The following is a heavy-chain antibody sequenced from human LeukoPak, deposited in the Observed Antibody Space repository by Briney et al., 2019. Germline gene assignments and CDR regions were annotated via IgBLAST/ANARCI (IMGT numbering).Heavy chain of an antibody. CDR1: GFTVSSDF. CDR2: IYSGGTT. V-gene: IGHV3-53*01. Sequence: GGSLRLSCAASGFTVSSDFMSWVRQAPGKGLEWVSVIYSGGTTYYADSVKGRFTISRDNSKNTLYLQMNSLRAEDTAVYYCARDGYGNNYMDVWGKGTTVTVSS. J-gene: IGHJ6*03. D-gene: IGHD1/OR15-1a*01. CDR3: ARDGYGNNYMDV.